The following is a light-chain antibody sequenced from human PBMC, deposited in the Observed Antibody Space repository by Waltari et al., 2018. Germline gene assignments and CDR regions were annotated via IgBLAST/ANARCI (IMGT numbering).Light chain of an antibody. Sequence: EIVMTQSPATMSVSPGERATLSCRASQSVSSNLAWYPQKRGQAPRLLICGASTRAAGIPARFSGSGSGTEFTLTISSLRSEDFAVYYCQHYNNWPHWTFGQGTKVEI. V-gene: IGKV3-15*01. CDR1: QSVSSN. J-gene: IGKJ1*01. CDR2: GAS. CDR3: QHYNNWPHWT.